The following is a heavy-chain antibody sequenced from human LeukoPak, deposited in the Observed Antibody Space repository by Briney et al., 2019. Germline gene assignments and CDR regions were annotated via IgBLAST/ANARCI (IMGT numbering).Heavy chain of an antibody. CDR2: IYSSGDT. D-gene: IGHD3-22*01. J-gene: IGHJ4*02. V-gene: IGHV3-53*01. CDR3: ARSLDSNTYYPKNHFDY. CDR1: GFTVSTYY. Sequence: GGSLRLSCAASGFTVSTYYMSWVRQAPGKGLEGGSIIYSSGDTYYADSVKGRYTISRDNSKNTVYLQMNSLRAEDTAIYYYARSLDSNTYYPKNHFDYWGQGTLVTVSS.